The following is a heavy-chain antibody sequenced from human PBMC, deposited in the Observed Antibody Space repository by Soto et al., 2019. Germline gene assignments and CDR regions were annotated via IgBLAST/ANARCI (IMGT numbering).Heavy chain of an antibody. CDR3: AKVLRRGLRYFDWLSPLDY. Sequence: GGSLRLSCAASGFTFSSYAMSWVRQAPGKGLEWVSAISGSGGSTYYADSVKGRLTISRDNSKNTLYLQMNSLRAEDTAVYYCAKVLRRGLRYFDWLSPLDYWGQGTLVTVSS. J-gene: IGHJ4*02. V-gene: IGHV3-23*01. CDR1: GFTFSSYA. CDR2: ISGSGGST. D-gene: IGHD3-9*01.